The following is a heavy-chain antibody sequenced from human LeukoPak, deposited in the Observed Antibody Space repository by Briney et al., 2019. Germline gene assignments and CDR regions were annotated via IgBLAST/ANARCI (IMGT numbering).Heavy chain of an antibody. CDR2: IYHSGNT. CDR3: ASGDSSGWSYEHDY. V-gene: IGHV4-4*02. Sequence: KPSGTLPLTCAVSGGSISSNNWWSWVRQPPGRGLEWIGEIYHSGNTKYNPSLKSRVTISVDKSNNQFSLKLTSVTAADTAVYFCASGDSSGWSYEHDYWGQGTQVTVSS. J-gene: IGHJ4*01. D-gene: IGHD6-19*01. CDR1: GGSISSNNW.